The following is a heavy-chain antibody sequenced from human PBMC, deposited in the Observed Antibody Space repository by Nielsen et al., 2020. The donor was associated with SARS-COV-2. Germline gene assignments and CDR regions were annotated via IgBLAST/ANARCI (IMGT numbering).Heavy chain of an antibody. CDR3: ARGPYCSSTSCFHHYYYGMDV. V-gene: IGHV3-30-3*01. J-gene: IGHJ6*02. CDR2: ISYDGSNK. Sequence: WIRQPPGKGLEWVAVISYDGSNKYYADSVKGRFTISRDNSKNTLYLQMNSLRAEDTAVYYCARGPYCSSTSCFHHYYYGMDVWGQGTTVTVSS. D-gene: IGHD2-2*01.